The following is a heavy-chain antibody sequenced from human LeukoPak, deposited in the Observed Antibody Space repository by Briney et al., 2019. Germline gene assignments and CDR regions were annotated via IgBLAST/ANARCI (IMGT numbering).Heavy chain of an antibody. Sequence: GGSLRLTCAASGFTFSSYGMHWVRQAPGKGLEWVAVISYDGSNKYYADSVKGRFTISRDNSKNTLYLQMNSLRAEDTAVYYCAKDLSLLWFGGLLYWGQGTLVTVSS. CDR1: GFTFSSYG. V-gene: IGHV3-30*18. D-gene: IGHD3-10*01. J-gene: IGHJ4*02. CDR2: ISYDGSNK. CDR3: AKDLSLLWFGGLLY.